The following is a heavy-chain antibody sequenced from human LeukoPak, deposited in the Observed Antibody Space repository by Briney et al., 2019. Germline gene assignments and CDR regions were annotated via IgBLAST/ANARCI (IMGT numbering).Heavy chain of an antibody. CDR1: GYTFTSYG. D-gene: IGHD2-21*02. CDR3: ARDITHIVVVTAIPDAFDI. CDR2: ISAYNGNT. Sequence: ASVKVSCKASGYTFTSYGISWVRQAPGQGLEWMGWISAYNGNTNYAQKLQGRVTMTTDTSTSTAYMELRSLRSDDMAVYYCARDITHIVVVTAIPDAFDIWGQGTMVTVSS. V-gene: IGHV1-18*03. J-gene: IGHJ3*02.